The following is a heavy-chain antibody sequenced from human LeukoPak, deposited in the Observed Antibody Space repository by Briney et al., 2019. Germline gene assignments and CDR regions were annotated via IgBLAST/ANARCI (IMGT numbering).Heavy chain of an antibody. Sequence: ASVKVSCTASGGTFSSYAISWVRQAPGQGLEWMGWISAYNGNTNYAQNLQGRVTMTTDTSTSTAYMELRSLRSDDTAVYYCARDSVGAGDAFDIWGQGTMVTVSS. J-gene: IGHJ3*02. CDR3: ARDSVGAGDAFDI. V-gene: IGHV1-18*01. CDR2: ISAYNGNT. CDR1: GGTFSSYA. D-gene: IGHD1-26*01.